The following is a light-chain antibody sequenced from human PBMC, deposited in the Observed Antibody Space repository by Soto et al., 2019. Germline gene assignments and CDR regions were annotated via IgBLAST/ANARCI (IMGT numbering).Light chain of an antibody. CDR3: QSYDATNQV. CDR1: IGSIASNY. J-gene: IGLJ3*02. CDR2: EDN. Sequence: NFMLTQPHSVSESPGKTVIISCPRSIGSIASNYVQWYQQRPGSSPTTVIYEDNQRPSGVPDRFSGSIDSSSNSASLTISGLETEDEADYFCQSYDATNQVFGGGTKLTVL. V-gene: IGLV6-57*01.